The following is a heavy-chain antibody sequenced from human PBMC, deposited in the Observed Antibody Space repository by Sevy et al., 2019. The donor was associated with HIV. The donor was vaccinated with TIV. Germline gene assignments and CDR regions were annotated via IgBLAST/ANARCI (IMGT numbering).Heavy chain of an antibody. V-gene: IGHV3-23*01. CDR3: AKVITMTLLDLDAFDI. D-gene: IGHD3-22*01. CDR1: GFTFSSFA. Sequence: GGSLRLSCAASGFTFSSFAMTWVRQAPGKGLEWVSAILGSGANTYYADSVKGRFTISRDNSKNTLYLQMNSLRAEDTAVYYCAKVITMTLLDLDAFDIWGQGTMVTVS. CDR2: ILGSGANT. J-gene: IGHJ3*02.